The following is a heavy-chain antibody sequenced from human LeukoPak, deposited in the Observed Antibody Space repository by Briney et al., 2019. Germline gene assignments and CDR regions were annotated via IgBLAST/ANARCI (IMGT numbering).Heavy chain of an antibody. V-gene: IGHV3-23*01. Sequence: GGSLRLSCAASGFTFSNYAMSWVRQAPGKGLEWVSAISGSGGSTYYADSVKGRFTISRDNSKNTLYLQMNSLRAEDTAVYYCAKDGKYSYGPSPFDYWGQGTLVTVSS. CDR2: ISGSGGST. D-gene: IGHD5-18*01. CDR3: AKDGKYSYGPSPFDY. CDR1: GFTFSNYA. J-gene: IGHJ4*02.